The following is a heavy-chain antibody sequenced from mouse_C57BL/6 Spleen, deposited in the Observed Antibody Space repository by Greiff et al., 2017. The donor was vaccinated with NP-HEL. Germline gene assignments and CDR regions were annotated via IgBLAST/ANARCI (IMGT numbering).Heavy chain of an antibody. CDR2: INPNNGGT. CDR3: ARNYWDY. J-gene: IGHJ2*01. Sequence: EVQLQQSGPELVKPGASVKISCKASGYTFTDYYMNWVKQSHGKSLEWIGDINPNNGGTSYNQKFKGKATLTVDKSSSTAYMELRSLTSEDSAVYYCARNYWDYWGQGTTLTVSS. CDR1: GYTFTDYY. V-gene: IGHV1-26*01.